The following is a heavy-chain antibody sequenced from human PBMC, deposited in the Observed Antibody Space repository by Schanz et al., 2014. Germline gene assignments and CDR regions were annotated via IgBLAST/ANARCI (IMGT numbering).Heavy chain of an antibody. V-gene: IGHV3-66*01. CDR2: IYGGGIT. J-gene: IGHJ4*02. D-gene: IGHD2-8*01. CDR3: ASLYDREYFDY. CDR1: GFTVSSNY. Sequence: EVQLVESGGGLVQPGGSLRLSCAASGFTVSSNYMSWVRQAPGKGLEWVTVIYGGGITYYADAVKGRFAISRDSSRNTLYLQMNSLRADDTDVYYCASLYDREYFDYWGQGTLVTVSS.